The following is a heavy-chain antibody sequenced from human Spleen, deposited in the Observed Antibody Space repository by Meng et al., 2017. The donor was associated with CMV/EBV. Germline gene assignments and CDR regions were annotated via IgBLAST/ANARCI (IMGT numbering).Heavy chain of an antibody. V-gene: IGHV1-46*01. D-gene: IGHD2-2*01. CDR1: GYTFTGYY. J-gene: IGHJ6*02. CDR2: INPSGGST. Sequence: ASVKVSCKASGYTFTGYYMHWVRQAPGQGLEWMGIINPSGGSTSYAQKFEGRVTMTTDTSTSTAYMELTSLRSDDTAVYYCARVVVIVPAAIYYYGLDVWGQGTTVTVSS. CDR3: ARVVVIVPAAIYYYGLDV.